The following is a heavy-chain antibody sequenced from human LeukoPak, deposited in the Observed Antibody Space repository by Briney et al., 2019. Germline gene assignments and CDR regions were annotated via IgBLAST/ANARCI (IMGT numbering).Heavy chain of an antibody. CDR2: IKQDGSEK. CDR3: ARDYPPPPVAGPYYFDY. Sequence: GGSLRLSCAASGSTFVIYWMSCVRQAPGKGLEWVANIKQDGSEKYYVDSVKGRFTISRDNAKNSLYLQMNSLRAEDTAVYYCARDYPPPPVAGPYYFDYWGQGTLVTVSS. V-gene: IGHV3-7*05. J-gene: IGHJ4*02. D-gene: IGHD6-19*01. CDR1: GSTFVIYW.